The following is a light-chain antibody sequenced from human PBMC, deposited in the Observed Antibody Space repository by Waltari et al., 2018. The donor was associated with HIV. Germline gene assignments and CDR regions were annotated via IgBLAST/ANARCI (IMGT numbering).Light chain of an antibody. CDR1: RHIVYSSDNRNC. CDR2: WAS. V-gene: IGKV4-1*01. Sequence: DIVMTQSPNSLAVSLGERATINCRSSRHIVYSSDNRNCLAWYQQKPGQPPKVLIYWASTRASGVPDRFSGSGSGTNFSLTISTLQPDDVALYYCQQYYSLGPTFGGGTKVEIK. J-gene: IGKJ4*01. CDR3: QQYYSLGPT.